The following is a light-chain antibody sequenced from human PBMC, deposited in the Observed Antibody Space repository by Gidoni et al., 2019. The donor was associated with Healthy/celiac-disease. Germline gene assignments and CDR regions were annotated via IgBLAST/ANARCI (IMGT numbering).Light chain of an antibody. Sequence: QSALTQPASVSGSPGQSITISSTGTSTDVGGYNYVSWYQQHPGKAPKLMIYDVSNRPSGVSNRFSGSKSGYTASLTISGLQGEDEADYYCGSYTSSSTWVFGGGTTLTVL. CDR1: STDVGGYNY. CDR2: DVS. V-gene: IGLV2-14*03. J-gene: IGLJ3*02. CDR3: GSYTSSSTWV.